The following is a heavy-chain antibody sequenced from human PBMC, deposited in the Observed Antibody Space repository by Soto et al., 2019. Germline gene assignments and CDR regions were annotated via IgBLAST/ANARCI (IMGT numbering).Heavy chain of an antibody. D-gene: IGHD3-3*01. CDR3: ARTSGYYYFYY. CDR1: GYTFTSYG. Sequence: ASVKVSCKASGYTFTSYGISWVRQAPGQGLEWMGWISPYSGKTNYARKFRDRVTMTADTSTSTVYMELGSLRSEDTAVYYCARTSGYYYFYYWGQGTLVTVSS. J-gene: IGHJ4*02. CDR2: ISPYSGKT. V-gene: IGHV1-18*01.